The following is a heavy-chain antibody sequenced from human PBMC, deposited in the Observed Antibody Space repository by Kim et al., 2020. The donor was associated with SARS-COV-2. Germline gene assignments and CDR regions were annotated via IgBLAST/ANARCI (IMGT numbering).Heavy chain of an antibody. J-gene: IGHJ4*02. V-gene: IGHV3-33*01. CDR3: VQEGKPSYFDC. CDR2: IWLDGSNK. CDR1: GFTFSNYA. D-gene: IGHD4-4*01. Sequence: GGSLRLSCEASGFTFSNYAIHWVRQAPGKGLEWVGVIWLDGSNKYYADSVKGRFTISRDNSKNTAFLQMNSLRAEDTAVYYCVQEGKPSYFDCWGQGTLVTVSS.